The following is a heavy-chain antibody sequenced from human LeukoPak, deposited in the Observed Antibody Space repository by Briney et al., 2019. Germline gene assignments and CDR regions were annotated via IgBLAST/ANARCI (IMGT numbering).Heavy chain of an antibody. CDR3: ARDPFCSSSTGCYFEDWFDP. V-gene: IGHV3-20*04. J-gene: IGHJ5*02. CDR2: ITWNGDKT. Sequence: GGSLRLSCTASGFKFDDYDMSWVRQVPGKGLEWVSGITWNGDKTGYADSARGRFAISRDNTKKSLYLQMSSLRAEDTALYYCARDPFCSSSTGCYFEDWFDPWGPGTLVTVSS. D-gene: IGHD2-2*01. CDR1: GFKFDDYD.